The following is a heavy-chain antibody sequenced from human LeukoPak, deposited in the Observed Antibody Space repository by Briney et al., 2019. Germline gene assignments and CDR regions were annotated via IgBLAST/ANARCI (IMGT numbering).Heavy chain of an antibody. Sequence: PSETLSLTCTVSGGSISTFYWSWIRQPPGKGLEWIGYVDYVGSTNYNHSLKSRVTISVDRSKNQFSLKLTSVTAADTAVYYCARHPSDGSGWMYYFDYWGQGTLVTVSS. CDR1: GGSISTFY. V-gene: IGHV4-59*08. CDR2: VDYVGST. CDR3: ARHPSDGSGWMYYFDY. J-gene: IGHJ4*02. D-gene: IGHD6-19*01.